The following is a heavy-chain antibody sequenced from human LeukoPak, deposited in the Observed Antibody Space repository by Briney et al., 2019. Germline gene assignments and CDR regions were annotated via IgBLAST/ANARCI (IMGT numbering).Heavy chain of an antibody. Sequence: GGSLRLSCAASGFTFSSYAMSWVRQAPGKGLEWVSSISSSGTYIYYADLVKGRFTISRDNAENSLYLQMNSLRAEDTAVYYCARDWGSGSWGQGTLVTVSS. J-gene: IGHJ4*02. V-gene: IGHV3-21*01. D-gene: IGHD3-10*01. CDR1: GFTFSSYA. CDR3: ARDWGSGS. CDR2: ISSSGTYI.